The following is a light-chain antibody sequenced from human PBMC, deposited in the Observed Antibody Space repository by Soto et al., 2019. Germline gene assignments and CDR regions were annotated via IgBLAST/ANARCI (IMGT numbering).Light chain of an antibody. V-gene: IGKV1-5*03. CDR3: QQYSTYWT. CDR1: RTISSW. Sequence: DIQMTQSPSTLSGSVGDRVTITCRASRTISSWLAWYQQKPGKAPRLLIYKASTLESGVPSRFSGSGSGTDFTLTISSLQPDDFATYYCQQYSTYWTFGQGTKVDI. CDR2: KAS. J-gene: IGKJ1*01.